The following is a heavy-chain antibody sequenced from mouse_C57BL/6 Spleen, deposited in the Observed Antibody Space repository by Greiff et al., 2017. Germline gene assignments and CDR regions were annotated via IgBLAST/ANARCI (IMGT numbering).Heavy chain of an antibody. CDR3: ARKLLNYYAMDY. Sequence: EVMLVESGGGLVKPGGSLKLSCAASGFTFTDYGMHWVRQAPEKGLEWVAYISTGSSTIYYADTVKGRFTISRDNDKNTLFLQMTSRRSEDTAMYYCARKLLNYYAMDYWGQGTSVTVSS. CDR1: GFTFTDYG. J-gene: IGHJ4*01. V-gene: IGHV5-17*01. CDR2: ISTGSSTI. D-gene: IGHD1-1*01.